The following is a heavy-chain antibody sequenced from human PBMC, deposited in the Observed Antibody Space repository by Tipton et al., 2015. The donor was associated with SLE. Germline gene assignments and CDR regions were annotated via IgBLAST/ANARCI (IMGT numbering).Heavy chain of an antibody. J-gene: IGHJ3*02. V-gene: IGHV4-61*02. CDR3: ARKVGATTEGAFDI. Sequence: TLSLTCTVSGGSISSDSYSWSWIRQPAGKGLEWIGRIYTSGSTNYNPSLKSRVTISVDTSKNQFSLKLSSVTAADTAVYYCARKVGATTEGAFDIWGQGTMVTVSS. D-gene: IGHD1-26*01. CDR2: IYTSGST. CDR1: GGSISSDSYS.